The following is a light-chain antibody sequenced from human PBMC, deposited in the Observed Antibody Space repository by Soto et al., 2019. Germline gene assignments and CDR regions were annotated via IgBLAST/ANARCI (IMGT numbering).Light chain of an antibody. J-gene: IGLJ2*01. V-gene: IGLV2-8*01. CDR2: EVT. CDR3: SSYAGSSNFVV. CDR1: SSDVGAYNY. Sequence: QSALTQPPSASGSPGQSVTISCTGTSSDVGAYNYVSWYQQHAGKAPKLMIYEVTRRPSGVPGRFSGSKSGNTASLTVSGLQAEEEAAYYCSSYAGSSNFVVFGGGTKLTVL.